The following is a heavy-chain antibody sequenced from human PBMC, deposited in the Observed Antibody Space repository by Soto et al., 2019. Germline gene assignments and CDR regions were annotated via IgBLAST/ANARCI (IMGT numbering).Heavy chain of an antibody. Sequence: QVQLVQSGAEVKKPGASVKVSCKASGYTFINYDINWVRQATGQGLEWVGWMNPDSGNTGYAQNFQGRVTMTGNTSISSVYMELSSLTSEDTAVYYCARCRGSNGWFDLWGQGTLVTVSS. V-gene: IGHV1-8*01. D-gene: IGHD2-8*01. CDR1: GYTFINYD. J-gene: IGHJ5*02. CDR2: MNPDSGNT. CDR3: ARCRGSNGWFDL.